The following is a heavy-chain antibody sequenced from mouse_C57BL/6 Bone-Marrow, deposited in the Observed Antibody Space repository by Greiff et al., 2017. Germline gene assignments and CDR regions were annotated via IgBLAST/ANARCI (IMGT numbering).Heavy chain of an antibody. CDR1: GYTFTDYE. D-gene: IGHD2-2*01. V-gene: IGHV1-15*01. Sequence: QVKLQQSGAELVRPGASVTLSCKASGYTFTDYEMHWVKQTHVHGLEWIGAIDPETGVTAYNEKFKGKAILTADKSSSTAYMELRSRTSEDSAVYYCTSLLGWYGYPNYAMDDWGQGTSVTVSS. CDR3: TSLLGWYGYPNYAMDD. CDR2: IDPETGVT. J-gene: IGHJ4*01.